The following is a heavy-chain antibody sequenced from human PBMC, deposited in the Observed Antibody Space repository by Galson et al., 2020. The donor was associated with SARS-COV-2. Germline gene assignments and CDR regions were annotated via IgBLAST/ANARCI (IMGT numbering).Heavy chain of an antibody. Sequence: SETLSLTCTVSGGSITVYYWSWIRQPPGKELEWLGYLYNSDYNNYNPSVKSRITISVDTSKNQFSLKLTSVTAADTAVYYCARGPYQLLPFDSWSQGIPVIVSS. CDR3: ARGPYQLLPFDS. D-gene: IGHD2-2*01. J-gene: IGHJ4*02. V-gene: IGHV4-59*12. CDR2: LYNSDYN. CDR1: GGSITVYY.